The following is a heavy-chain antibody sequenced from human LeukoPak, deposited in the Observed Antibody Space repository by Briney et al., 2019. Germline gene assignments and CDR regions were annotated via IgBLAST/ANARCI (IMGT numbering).Heavy chain of an antibody. D-gene: IGHD2-15*01. CDR1: GYTFTGYY. Sequence: ASVKVSCKASGYTFTGYYMHWVRQAPGQGLEWMGWINPNSGGTNYAQKFQGWVTMTRDTSISTAYMELSRLRSDDTAVYYCASERPIVVVVAATDLDYWGQGTPVTVSS. CDR3: ASERPIVVVVAATDLDY. CDR2: INPNSGGT. V-gene: IGHV1-2*04. J-gene: IGHJ4*02.